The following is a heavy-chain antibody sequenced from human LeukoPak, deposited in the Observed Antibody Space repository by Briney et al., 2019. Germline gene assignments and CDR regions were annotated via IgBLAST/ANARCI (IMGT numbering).Heavy chain of an antibody. CDR1: GFTFSSYW. CDR2: IKQDGSEK. CDR3: ARGHYQLEV. V-gene: IGHV3-7*01. Sequence: GGSLRLSCAASGFTFSSYWMSWVRQAPGKGLEWVASIKQDGSEKYYVDSVKGRFTISRDNAKNSVFLLVNSLRAEDTAVYYCARGHYQLEVWGQGTTVTVS. D-gene: IGHD3-10*01. J-gene: IGHJ6*02.